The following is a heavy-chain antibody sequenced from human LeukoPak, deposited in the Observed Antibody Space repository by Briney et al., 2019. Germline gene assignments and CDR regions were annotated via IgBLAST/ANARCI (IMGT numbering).Heavy chain of an antibody. V-gene: IGHV1-46*01. J-gene: IGHJ5*02. CDR2: INPRGTST. CDR3: ARDNSVADTGWWFDP. CDR1: GYTFTAYY. Sequence: ASVKVSCKASGYTFTAYYMHWLRQAPGQGLEWMGIINPRGTSTIYAQKFQGRVTMTRDTSTSTDYMELSSLRFEDTAVYYCARDNSVADTGWWFDPWGQGTLVTVSS. D-gene: IGHD6-19*01.